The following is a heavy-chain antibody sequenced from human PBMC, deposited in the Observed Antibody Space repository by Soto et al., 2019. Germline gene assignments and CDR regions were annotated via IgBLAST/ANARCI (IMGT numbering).Heavy chain of an antibody. CDR1: GFTFSSYA. V-gene: IGHV3-30-3*01. Sequence: GGSLRLSCAASGFTFSSYAMHWVRQAPGKGLEWVAVISYDGSNKYYADSVKGRFTISRDNSKNTLYLQMNSLRAEDTAVYYCARAGGLTGYSSSQFDYWGQGTLVTVSS. J-gene: IGHJ4*02. CDR2: ISYDGSNK. D-gene: IGHD6-13*01. CDR3: ARAGGLTGYSSSQFDY.